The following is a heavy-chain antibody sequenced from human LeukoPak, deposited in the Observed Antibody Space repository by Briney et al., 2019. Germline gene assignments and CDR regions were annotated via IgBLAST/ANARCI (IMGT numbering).Heavy chain of an antibody. Sequence: GASVKVSCKTSGYTFTSYYIHWLRQVPGQGLEWMGWSDPNSGATKYEHFQGRVTMTTDTSISTAYMELSSLRSEDTAVYYCARRYSRHVVPDTFDPWGQGTLVTVSS. CDR3: ARRYSRHVVPDTFDP. V-gene: IGHV1-2*02. CDR1: GYTFTSYY. J-gene: IGHJ5*02. D-gene: IGHD2-2*01. CDR2: SDPNSGAT.